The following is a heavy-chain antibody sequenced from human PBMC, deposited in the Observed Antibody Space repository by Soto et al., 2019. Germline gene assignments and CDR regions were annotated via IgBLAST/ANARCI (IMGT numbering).Heavy chain of an antibody. Sequence: QITLKESGPTLVKPTQSLTLTCTFSGFSLSTSGVGVGWIRQPPGKALEWLALIYWDDDKRYSPSLKSRLTITEDTSKNQVVLTMTNMDPVDTATYYCAHRQRTVYFDYWGQGTLVTVSS. CDR3: AHRQRTVYFDY. CDR1: GFSLSTSGVG. J-gene: IGHJ4*02. D-gene: IGHD2-21*02. CDR2: IYWDDDK. V-gene: IGHV2-5*02.